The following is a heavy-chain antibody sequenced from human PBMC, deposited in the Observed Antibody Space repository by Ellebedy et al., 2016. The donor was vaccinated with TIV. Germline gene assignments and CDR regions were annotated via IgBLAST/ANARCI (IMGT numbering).Heavy chain of an antibody. J-gene: IGHJ3*02. CDR3: ATDGSYGDYRSPTHAFVM. D-gene: IGHD4-17*01. CDR2: INQDGSEQ. V-gene: IGHV3-7*01. CDR1: GFTFNSHW. Sequence: GGSLRLSCAASGFTFNSHWMTWVRQAPGKGLEWVANINQDGSEQYYVDSVQGRFTKSRDNAKNSLNLQMNSVRAEDAAVYFCATDGSYGDYRSPTHAFVMWGQGTMVIVSS.